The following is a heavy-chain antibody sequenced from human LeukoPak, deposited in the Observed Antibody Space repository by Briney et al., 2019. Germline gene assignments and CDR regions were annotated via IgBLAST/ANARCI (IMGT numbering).Heavy chain of an antibody. Sequence: GGSLRLSCAASGFTFSSYGMQWVRQAPGKGLEWVAFMRYDGSIKYYADSVKGRFTISRDNSKNTLYLQMNSLRAEDTAVYYCAKDRLGYCSSTTCSLDYWGQGTLVTVSS. CDR3: AKDRLGYCSSTTCSLDY. J-gene: IGHJ4*02. CDR1: GFTFSSYG. CDR2: MRYDGSIK. D-gene: IGHD2-2*01. V-gene: IGHV3-30*02.